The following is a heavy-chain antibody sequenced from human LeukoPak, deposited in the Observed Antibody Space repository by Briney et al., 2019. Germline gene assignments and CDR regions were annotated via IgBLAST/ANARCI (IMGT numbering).Heavy chain of an antibody. CDR2: INPNSGGT. J-gene: IGHJ3*02. CDR1: GYTFTGYY. D-gene: IGHD1-26*01. CDR3: ARDYRGSYYYAFDI. Sequence: ASVKVSCKASGYTFTGYYMHWVRQAPGQGLEWMGRINPNSGGTNYAQKFQGRVTMTRDTSISTAYMELSRLRSDDTAVYYCARDYRGSYYYAFDIWGQGTMVTVSS. V-gene: IGHV1-2*06.